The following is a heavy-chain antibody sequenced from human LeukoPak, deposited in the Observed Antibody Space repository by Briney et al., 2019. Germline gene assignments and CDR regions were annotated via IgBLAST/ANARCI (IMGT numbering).Heavy chain of an antibody. Sequence: SETLSLTCAVYGGSFSGYYWSWIRQPPGKGLEWIGEINHSGSTNYNPSLKSRVTISVDTSKNQFSLKLSSVTAADTAVYYCARDSAIYSSGSYYHDYWGQGTLVTVSS. J-gene: IGHJ4*02. CDR2: INHSGST. CDR3: ARDSAIYSSGSYYHDY. V-gene: IGHV4-34*01. CDR1: GGSFSGYY. D-gene: IGHD3-10*01.